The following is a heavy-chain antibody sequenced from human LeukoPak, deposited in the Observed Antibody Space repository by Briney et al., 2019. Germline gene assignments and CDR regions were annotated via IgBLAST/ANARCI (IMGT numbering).Heavy chain of an antibody. D-gene: IGHD6-19*01. J-gene: IGHJ2*01. V-gene: IGHV1-24*01. Sequence: ASVKVSCKVSGSTLTELSMHWVRQAPGKGLEWMGGFDPEDGETIYAQKFQGRVTMTEDTSTDTAYMDLSSLRSEDTAVYYCATAQGAVANWYFDLWGRGTLVIVSS. CDR2: FDPEDGET. CDR3: ATAQGAVANWYFDL. CDR1: GSTLTELS.